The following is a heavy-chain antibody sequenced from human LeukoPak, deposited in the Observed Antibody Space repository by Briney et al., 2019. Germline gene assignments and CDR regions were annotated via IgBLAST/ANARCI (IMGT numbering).Heavy chain of an antibody. V-gene: IGHV1-18*01. Sequence: ASVKFSCKASGYTFTSYGISWVRQAPGQGLEWMGWISAYNGNTNYAQKLQGRVTMTTDTSTSTAYMELRSLRSDDTAVYYCARSFMANNWFDPWGQGTLVTVSS. D-gene: IGHD5-24*01. CDR2: ISAYNGNT. CDR3: ARSFMANNWFDP. J-gene: IGHJ5*02. CDR1: GYTFTSYG.